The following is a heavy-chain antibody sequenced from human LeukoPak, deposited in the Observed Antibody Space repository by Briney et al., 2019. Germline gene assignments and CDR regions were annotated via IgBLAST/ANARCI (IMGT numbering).Heavy chain of an antibody. Sequence: EASVKVSCKASGYTFTGYYMHWVRQAPGQGLEWMGWINPNSGGTNYAQKFQGRVTMTRDTSISTAYMELRSLRSDDTAVYYCARGPLYYGSGSYLDYWGQGTLVTVSS. V-gene: IGHV1-2*02. CDR2: INPNSGGT. CDR1: GYTFTGYY. CDR3: ARGPLYYGSGSYLDY. D-gene: IGHD3-10*01. J-gene: IGHJ4*02.